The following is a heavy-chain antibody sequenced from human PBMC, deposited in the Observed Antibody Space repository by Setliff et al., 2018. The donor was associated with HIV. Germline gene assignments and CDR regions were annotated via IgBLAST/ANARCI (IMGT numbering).Heavy chain of an antibody. V-gene: IGHV3-66*02. CDR1: GFALTSNY. CDR3: AREEGGLYGMDV. J-gene: IGHJ6*02. Sequence: GGSLRLSCVASGFALTSNYISWVRQAPGKGLEWVSGINWNGGSTGYVDSVKGRFTISRDNSKNTLYFQMNSLRAEDTAVYYCAREEGGLYGMDVWGQGTTVTAP. CDR2: INWNGGST. D-gene: IGHD3-16*01.